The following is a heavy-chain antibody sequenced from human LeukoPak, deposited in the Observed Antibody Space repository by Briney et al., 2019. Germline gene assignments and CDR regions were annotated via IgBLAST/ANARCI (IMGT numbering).Heavy chain of an antibody. V-gene: IGHV3-23*01. CDR2: ISGSGGST. Sequence: PGGSLRLSCAASGFTFSSYAMSWVRQAPGKGLEWVSAISGSGGSTYYADSVKGRFTISRDNSKNTLYLQMNSLRAEDTAVYYCAKSRGLERNQYYFDYWGQGTLVTVSS. J-gene: IGHJ4*02. CDR1: GFTFSSYA. CDR3: AKSRGLERNQYYFDY. D-gene: IGHD1-1*01.